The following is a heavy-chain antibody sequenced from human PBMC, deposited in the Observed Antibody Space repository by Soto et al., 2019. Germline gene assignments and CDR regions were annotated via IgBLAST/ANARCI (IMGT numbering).Heavy chain of an antibody. Sequence: QVQLQESGPGLVKPSQTLSLTCTVSGGSISSGGYYWSWIRQHPAKGLEWIGFIYYSGSTYYNPSLKSRITISVDTSKNQFSLRLSSVTAADTAVYYCARLRVCGGGGCYNIDYWGQGTLVTVSS. CDR2: IYYSGST. CDR1: GGSISSGGYY. D-gene: IGHD2-15*01. V-gene: IGHV4-31*03. CDR3: ARLRVCGGGGCYNIDY. J-gene: IGHJ4*02.